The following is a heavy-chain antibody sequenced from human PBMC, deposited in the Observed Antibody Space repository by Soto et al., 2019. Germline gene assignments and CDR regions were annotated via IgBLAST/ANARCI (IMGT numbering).Heavy chain of an antibody. CDR3: ARDSSLAARPHFDY. V-gene: IGHV3-33*01. CDR1: GFTFSSYG. D-gene: IGHD6-6*01. J-gene: IGHJ4*02. CDR2: IWYDGSNK. Sequence: ESGGGVVQPGRSLRLSCAASGFTFSSYGMHWVRQAPGKGLEWVAVIWYDGSNKYYADSVKGRFTISRDNSKNTLYLQMNSLRAEDTAVYYCARDSSLAARPHFDYWGQGTLVTVSS.